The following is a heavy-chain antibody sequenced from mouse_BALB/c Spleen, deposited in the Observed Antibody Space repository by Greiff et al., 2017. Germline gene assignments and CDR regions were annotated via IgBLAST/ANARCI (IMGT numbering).Heavy chain of an antibody. CDR3: ARPDGNPAWFAY. J-gene: IGHJ3*01. CDR1: GFTFSSYT. CDR2: ISNGGGST. D-gene: IGHD2-1*01. Sequence: EVKLVESGGGLVQPGGSLKLSCAASGFTFSSYTMSWVRQTPEKRLEWVAYISNGGGSTYYPDTVKGRFTISRDNAKNTLYLQMSSLKSEDTAMYYCARPDGNPAWFAYWGQGTLVTVSA. V-gene: IGHV5-12-2*01.